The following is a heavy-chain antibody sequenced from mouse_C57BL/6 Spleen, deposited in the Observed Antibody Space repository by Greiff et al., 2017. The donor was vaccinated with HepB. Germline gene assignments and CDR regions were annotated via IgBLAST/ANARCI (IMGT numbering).Heavy chain of an antibody. CDR3: ARGTTVVAEYYFDY. CDR1: GFSLTSYA. Sequence: VQLVESGPGLVAPSQSLSITCTVSGFSLTSYAISWVRQPPGKGLEWLGVIWTGGGTNYNSALKSRLSISKDNSKSQVFLKMNSLQTDDTARYYCARGTTVVAEYYFDYWGQGTTLTVSS. J-gene: IGHJ2*01. CDR2: IWTGGGT. V-gene: IGHV2-9-1*01. D-gene: IGHD1-1*01.